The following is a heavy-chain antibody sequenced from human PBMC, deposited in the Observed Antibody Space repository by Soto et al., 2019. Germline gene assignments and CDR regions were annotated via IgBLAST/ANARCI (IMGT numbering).Heavy chain of an antibody. CDR3: AKDRQDDYGDYGNGMDV. CDR2: ISYDGSNK. CDR1: GFTFSSYG. D-gene: IGHD4-17*01. V-gene: IGHV3-30*18. Sequence: QVQLVESGGGVVQPGRSLRLSCAASGFTFSSYGMHWVRQAPGKGLEWVAVISYDGSNKYYADSVKGRFTISRDNSKNTLYLQMISLRAEDTAVYYCAKDRQDDYGDYGNGMDVWGQGTTVTVSS. J-gene: IGHJ6*02.